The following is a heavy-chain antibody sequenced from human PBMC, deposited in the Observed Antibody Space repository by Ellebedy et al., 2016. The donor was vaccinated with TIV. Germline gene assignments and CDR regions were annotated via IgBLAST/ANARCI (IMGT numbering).Heavy chain of an antibody. V-gene: IGHV3-7*01. D-gene: IGHD3-16*01. CDR1: GFTFSSYW. Sequence: PGGSLRLSCAASGFTFSSYWMNWVRQAPGKGLEWVANIKQDGSEKYYVDSVKGRFTISRDNAKNSLYLQMNSLRAEDTAVYYCARDGGDDLYYYGMDVWGQGTTVTVSS. J-gene: IGHJ6*02. CDR2: IKQDGSEK. CDR3: ARDGGDDLYYYGMDV.